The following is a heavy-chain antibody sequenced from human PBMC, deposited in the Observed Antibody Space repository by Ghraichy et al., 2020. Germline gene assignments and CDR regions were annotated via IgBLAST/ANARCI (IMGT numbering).Heavy chain of an antibody. CDR2: ISGSGGST. CDR3: AKDPSSIGGGRNNWFDP. D-gene: IGHD3-16*01. V-gene: IGHV3-23*01. CDR1: GFTFSSYA. Sequence: LSLTCAASGFTFSSYAMSWVRQAPGKGLEWVSAISGSGGSTYYADSVKGRFTISRDNSKNTLYLQMNSLRAEDTAVYYCAKDPSSIGGGRNNWFDPWGQGTLVTVSS. J-gene: IGHJ5*02.